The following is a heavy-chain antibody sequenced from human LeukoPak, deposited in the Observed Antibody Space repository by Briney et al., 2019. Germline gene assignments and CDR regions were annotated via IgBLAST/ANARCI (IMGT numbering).Heavy chain of an antibody. CDR3: ASGLPPGIIDY. Sequence: GGSLRLSCAASGFTVSSNYMTWVRQAPGKGLEWVSFIYSGGSTYYADSVKGRFTISRDDSKNTLYLQMNSLRAEDTAVYYCASGLPPGIIDYWGQGTLVTVSS. CDR1: GFTVSSNY. J-gene: IGHJ4*02. CDR2: IYSGGST. D-gene: IGHD1-14*01. V-gene: IGHV3-53*01.